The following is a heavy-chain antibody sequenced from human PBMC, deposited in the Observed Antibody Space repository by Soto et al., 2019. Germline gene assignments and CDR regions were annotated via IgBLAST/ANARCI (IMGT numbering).Heavy chain of an antibody. V-gene: IGHV4-59*08. D-gene: IGHD3-10*01. CDR1: GGSISSYY. CDR3: ARAPSRMTMFRGVTLPEAYYYGMDV. Sequence: KPSETLSLTCTVSGGSISSYYWSWIRQPPGKGLEWIGYIYYSGSTNYNPSLESRVAISVDTSKTQFSLKLNSVTAADTAVYYCARAPSRMTMFRGVTLPEAYYYGMDVWGPGTTVTVSS. CDR2: IYYSGST. J-gene: IGHJ6*02.